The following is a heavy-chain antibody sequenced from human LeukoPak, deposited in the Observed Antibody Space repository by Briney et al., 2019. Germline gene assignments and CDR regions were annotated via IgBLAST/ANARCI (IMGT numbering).Heavy chain of an antibody. CDR1: GFTFNTYA. J-gene: IGHJ6*03. V-gene: IGHV3-30*02. CDR3: AKAHIQYSFWTGPHSSYYSYMDA. CDR2: IWHDGSSQ. D-gene: IGHD3/OR15-3a*01. Sequence: GGSLRLSCAASGFTFNTYAMHWVRQAPGKGLEWVSFIWHDGSSQFYAEAVKGRFTISRDNSKNTQLLQMNSLRAGDTAAYYCAKAHIQYSFWTGPHSSYYSYMDAWGQGTTVTVSS.